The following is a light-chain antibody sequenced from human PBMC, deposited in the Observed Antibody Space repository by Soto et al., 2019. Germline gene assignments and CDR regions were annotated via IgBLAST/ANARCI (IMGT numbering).Light chain of an antibody. J-gene: IGLJ3*02. Sequence: QSALTQPASVSGSPGQSITISCSGTNSDVGGYTYVSWYQQHPGKAPKLMIFDVSNRPSGVSNRFSGPKSGNTASLTISGLQAEDEADYYCSSYTSSSTFWVFGGGTKLTVL. CDR3: SSYTSSSTFWV. CDR2: DVS. CDR1: NSDVGGYTY. V-gene: IGLV2-14*01.